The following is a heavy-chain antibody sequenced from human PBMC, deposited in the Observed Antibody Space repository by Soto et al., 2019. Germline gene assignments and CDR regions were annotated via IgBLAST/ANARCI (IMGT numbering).Heavy chain of an antibody. Sequence: QVQLVQSGAEVKKPGSSVKVSCKASGGTFSSYAISWVRQAPGQGLEWMGGIIPIFGTANYAQKFQGRVTITADESTSTACMELSSLRSEDTAVYYCARDLKSDILTGYAGAGDWGQGTLVTVSS. J-gene: IGHJ4*02. D-gene: IGHD3-9*01. CDR3: ARDLKSDILTGYAGAGD. CDR2: IIPIFGTA. CDR1: GGTFSSYA. V-gene: IGHV1-69*12.